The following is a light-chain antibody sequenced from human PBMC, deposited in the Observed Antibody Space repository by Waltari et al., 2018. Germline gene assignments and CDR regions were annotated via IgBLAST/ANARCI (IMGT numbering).Light chain of an antibody. CDR1: QSVRDY. CDR3: QQRSGGPRT. V-gene: IGKV3-11*01. Sequence: EIVLTQSPATLSLSPGERATLSCRARQSVRDYLAWYKQKTGQAPRLLIYGAFPRATRIPARSRGGGCDTDFTLTISRVGRGDCAVYYGQQRSGGPRTFGGGTQVKIK. CDR2: GAF. J-gene: IGKJ4*02.